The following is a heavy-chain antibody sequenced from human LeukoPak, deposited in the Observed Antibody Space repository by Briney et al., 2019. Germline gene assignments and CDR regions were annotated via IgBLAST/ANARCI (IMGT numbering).Heavy chain of an antibody. CDR2: INPNSGGT. Sequence: GASVKVSCKASGYTFTCYYMHWVRQAPGQGLEWMGWINPNSGGTNYAQKFQGRVTMTRDTSISTAYMELSRLRSDDTAVYYCARAREGVVVIATVDYWGQGTLVTVSS. V-gene: IGHV1-2*02. CDR1: GYTFTCYY. CDR3: ARAREGVVVIATVDY. D-gene: IGHD2-21*01. J-gene: IGHJ4*02.